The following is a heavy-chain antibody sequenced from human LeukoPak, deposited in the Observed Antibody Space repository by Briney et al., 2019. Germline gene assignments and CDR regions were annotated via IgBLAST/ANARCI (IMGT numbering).Heavy chain of an antibody. CDR2: ITSSGSTI. CDR1: GFIFSSYT. J-gene: IGHJ4*02. Sequence: PGGSLRLSCTASGFIFSSYTMNWVRQAPGKGLEWISYITSSGSTISYADSVRGRFAISRDNAKKSVYLQLSSLRAEDMAIYYCARGGVNYGFDSWGRGALVTVSS. D-gene: IGHD3-10*01. V-gene: IGHV3-48*01. CDR3: ARGGVNYGFDS.